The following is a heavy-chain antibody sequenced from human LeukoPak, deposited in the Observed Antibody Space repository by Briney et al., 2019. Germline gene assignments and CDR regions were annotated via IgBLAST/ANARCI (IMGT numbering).Heavy chain of an antibody. CDR1: GFTFSSYA. V-gene: IGHV3-30*01. J-gene: IGHJ4*02. CDR2: ISYDGSNK. D-gene: IGHD3-22*01. CDR3: ARDFYYDSSDQSGVDY. Sequence: PGGSLRLSCAASGFTFSSYAMHWVRRAPGKGLEWVAVISYDGSNKYYADSVKGRFTISRDNSKNTLYLQMNSLRAGDTAVYYCARDFYYDSSDQSGVDYWGQGTLVTVSS.